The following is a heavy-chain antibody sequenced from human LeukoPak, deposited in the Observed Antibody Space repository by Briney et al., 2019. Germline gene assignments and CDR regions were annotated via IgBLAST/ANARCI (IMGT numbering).Heavy chain of an antibody. CDR1: GFTFSSYS. J-gene: IGHJ4*02. D-gene: IGHD3-16*01. CDR3: ARAFSVGAFDY. V-gene: IGHV3-21*01. CDR2: MSSSSSYI. Sequence: PGGSLRLSCAASGFTFSSYSMNWVRQAPGKGLEWVSSMSSSSSYIYYADSVKGRFTISRDNAKNSLYQQMNSLRAEDTAVYYCARAFSVGAFDYWGQGTLVTVSS.